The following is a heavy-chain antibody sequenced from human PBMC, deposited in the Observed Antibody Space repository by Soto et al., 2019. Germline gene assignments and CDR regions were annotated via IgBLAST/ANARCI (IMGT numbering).Heavy chain of an antibody. D-gene: IGHD2-2*01. CDR2: ISWNSGSI. CDR1: GFTFDDYA. V-gene: IGHV3-9*01. Sequence: EVQLVESGGGLVQPGRSLRLSCAASGFTFDDYAMPWVRQAPGKGLEWVSGISWNSGSIGYADSVKGRFTISRDNGKNSRYLQMNSLRAEDTALYYCAKDRLGYCSSTSGRPHLLAYHMDVWGKGTTVTVSS. J-gene: IGHJ6*03. CDR3: AKDRLGYCSSTSGRPHLLAYHMDV.